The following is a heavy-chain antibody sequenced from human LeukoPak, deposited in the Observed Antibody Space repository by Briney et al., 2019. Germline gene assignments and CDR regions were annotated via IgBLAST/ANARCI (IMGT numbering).Heavy chain of an antibody. V-gene: IGHV4-59*08. CDR3: ARHVRYSNVFFDY. D-gene: IGHD3-16*02. J-gene: IGHJ4*02. Sequence: SETLSLTCTVSGGSVSTYYWSWIRQPPGKGLEWIGYIYNGGSANYNPSLKSRVAISLDTSKNQFSLKLTSVTATDTAVYYCARHVRYSNVFFDYWGQGTLVTVSS. CDR1: GGSVSTYY. CDR2: IYNGGSA.